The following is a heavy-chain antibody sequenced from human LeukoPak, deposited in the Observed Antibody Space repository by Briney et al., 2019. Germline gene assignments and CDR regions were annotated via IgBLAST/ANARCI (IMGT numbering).Heavy chain of an antibody. J-gene: IGHJ4*02. Sequence: KPSETLSLTCTVSGGSISSYYWSWIRQPPGKGLEWIGYIYYSGSTNYNPSLKSRVTISVDTSKNQFSLKLSSVTAADTAVYYCARDGGLAQWGGGFDYWGQGTLVTVSS. CDR2: IYYSGST. CDR1: GGSISSYY. D-gene: IGHD1-26*01. CDR3: ARDGGLAQWGGGFDY. V-gene: IGHV4-59*01.